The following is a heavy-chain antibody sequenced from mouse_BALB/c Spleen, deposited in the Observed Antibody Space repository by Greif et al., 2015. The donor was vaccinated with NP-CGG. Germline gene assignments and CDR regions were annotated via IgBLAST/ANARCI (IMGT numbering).Heavy chain of an antibody. Sequence: EVKLVESGGGLVQPGGSMKLSCVASGFTFSNYWMNWVRQSPEKGLEWVAEIRLKSNNYATHYAESVKGRFTISRDDSKSSVYLQMNNMRAEDTGMYYGTRIWGRYYFGYWGQGATLAVSS. J-gene: IGHJ2*01. CDR3: TRIWGRYYFGY. CDR1: GFTFSNYW. CDR2: IRLKSNNYAT. D-gene: IGHD4-1*01. V-gene: IGHV6-6*02.